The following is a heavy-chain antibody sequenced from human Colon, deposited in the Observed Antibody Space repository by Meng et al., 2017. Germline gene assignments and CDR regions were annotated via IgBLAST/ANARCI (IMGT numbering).Heavy chain of an antibody. J-gene: IGHJ5*02. CDR3: ARVGPGELPNFFDP. D-gene: IGHD1-7*01. Sequence: QVELQGSGQGAVKPSGTLSLTCAVSGGSISSGDWWSWVRQTPGKGLEWIAEIDHTGNTNYNPSLKSRVTISVDKSKNQFSLKLSFMTAADTAVYYCARVGPGELPNFFDPWGQGTLVTVSS. CDR2: IDHTGNT. V-gene: IGHV4-4*02. CDR1: GGSISSGDW.